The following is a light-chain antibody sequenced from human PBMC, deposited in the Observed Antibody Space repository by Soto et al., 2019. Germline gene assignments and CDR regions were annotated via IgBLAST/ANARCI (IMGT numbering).Light chain of an antibody. CDR1: QSVSSN. Sequence: EIVMTQSPATLSVSPGERATLSCRASQSVSSNLAWYQQKPGQAPRLLIYGASTRATGFPARFSGSGSGTEFTLNISSLQSEDFAVYYCQQYNNWPVTFDQGTRLEIK. V-gene: IGKV3D-15*01. J-gene: IGKJ5*01. CDR3: QQYNNWPVT. CDR2: GAS.